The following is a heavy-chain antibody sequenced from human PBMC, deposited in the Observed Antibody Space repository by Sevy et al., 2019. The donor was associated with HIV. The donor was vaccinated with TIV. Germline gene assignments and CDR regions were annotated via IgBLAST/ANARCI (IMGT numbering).Heavy chain of an antibody. V-gene: IGHV5-51*01. CDR2: TYPGDSDT. CDR1: GYRFTSYW. D-gene: IGHD3-10*01. CDR3: ARQYYGSGSYYNSFFDY. J-gene: IGHJ4*02. Sequence: GESLKISCKASGYRFTSYWIGWVRQMPGKGLEWMGITYPGDSDTRYSPSFQGQVTISADKSISTAYLQWSSLKASDTAMYYCARQYYGSGSYYNSFFDYCAQGTLVTVSS.